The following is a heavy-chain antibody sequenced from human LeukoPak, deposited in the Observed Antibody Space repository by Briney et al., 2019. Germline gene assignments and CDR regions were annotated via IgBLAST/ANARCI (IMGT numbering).Heavy chain of an antibody. J-gene: IGHJ4*02. CDR3: ARDFPPYSSGLPDY. D-gene: IGHD6-19*01. Sequence: GASVKVSCKASGYTFTSYDINWVRQATGQGLEWMGWMNPNSGNTGYAQKFQGRVTITRNTSISTAYMELNSLRAEDTAVYYCARDFPPYSSGLPDYWGQGTLVTVSS. CDR2: MNPNSGNT. CDR1: GYTFTSYD. V-gene: IGHV1-8*03.